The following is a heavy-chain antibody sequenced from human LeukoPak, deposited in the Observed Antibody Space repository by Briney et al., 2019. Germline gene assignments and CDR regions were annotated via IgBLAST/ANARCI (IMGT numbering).Heavy chain of an antibody. Sequence: ASVKVSCKASGYTFTGYYMHWVRQAPGQGLEWRGRINPNSGGTNYAQKFQGRVTMTRDTSISTAYMELSRLRSDDTAVYYCARDFRASRIAVAAAKYWGQGTLVTVSS. V-gene: IGHV1-2*06. J-gene: IGHJ4*02. CDR1: GYTFTGYY. D-gene: IGHD6-19*01. CDR2: INPNSGGT. CDR3: ARDFRASRIAVAAAKY.